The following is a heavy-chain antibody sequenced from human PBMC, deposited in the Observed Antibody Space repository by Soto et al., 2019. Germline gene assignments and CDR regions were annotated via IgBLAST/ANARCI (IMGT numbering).Heavy chain of an antibody. D-gene: IGHD3-10*01. CDR3: ATNYVSRSAPFDY. V-gene: IGHV1-69*02. J-gene: IGHJ4*02. CDR2: IIPMVRMA. CDR1: GDTFSFYT. Sequence: QVQLVQSGAELKKPGSSVKVSCTASGDTFSFYTVKWVRQAPGQGPEWMGRIIPMVRMANYAQKFLGSVTIIADNSTSTSYMELSSLRSEDTTAYYCATNYVSRSAPFDYWGQGTLVTVSS.